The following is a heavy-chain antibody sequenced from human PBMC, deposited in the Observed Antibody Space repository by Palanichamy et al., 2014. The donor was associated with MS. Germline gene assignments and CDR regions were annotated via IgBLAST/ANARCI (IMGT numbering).Heavy chain of an antibody. Sequence: VQLQESGPGLVKPSETLSLTCTVSGGSVSSNSYCWSWIRQPPGKGLEWIGYIYYSGSTNYNPSLRSRVTISVDSPKNQFSLKLNSVTAADTAVYYCARLTESYGSWFDPWGQGTLVTVSS. CDR1: GGSVSSNSYC. V-gene: IGHV4-61*01. CDR3: ARLTESYGSWFDP. J-gene: IGHJ5*02. CDR2: IYYSGST. D-gene: IGHD1-26*01.